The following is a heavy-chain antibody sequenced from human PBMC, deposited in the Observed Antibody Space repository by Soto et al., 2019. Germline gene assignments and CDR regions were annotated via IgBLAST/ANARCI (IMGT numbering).Heavy chain of an antibody. CDR3: AGSERITMIVAAQEPQGDAFDI. D-gene: IGHD3-22*01. J-gene: IGHJ3*02. CDR1: GCTISSGDYY. CDR2: IYYSGST. Sequence: PSETLSLTCTVSGCTISSGDYYWSWIRQPPGKGLEWIGYIYYSGSTYYNPSLKSRVTISVDTSKNQFSLKLSSVTAADTAVYYCAGSERITMIVAAQEPQGDAFDIWGQGTMVTVSS. V-gene: IGHV4-30-4*01.